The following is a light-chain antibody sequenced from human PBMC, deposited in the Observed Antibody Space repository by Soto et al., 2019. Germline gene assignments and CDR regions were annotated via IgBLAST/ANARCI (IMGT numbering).Light chain of an antibody. J-gene: IGKJ4*01. V-gene: IGKV1-8*01. Sequence: AIRMTQSPSPLSASTGDRFTITCRASQGISSYLAWYQQKPGKAPKLLIYAASSLQSGVPSRFSGSGSGTDFTLTISSLQPEDFATYYCQQSYSTPLTFGGGTKVDIK. CDR3: QQSYSTPLT. CDR2: AAS. CDR1: QGISSY.